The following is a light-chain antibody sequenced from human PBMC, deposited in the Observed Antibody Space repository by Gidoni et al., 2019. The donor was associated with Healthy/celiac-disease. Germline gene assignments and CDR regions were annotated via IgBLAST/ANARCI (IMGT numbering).Light chain of an antibody. J-gene: IGKJ4*01. CDR1: QSVSSSY. Sequence: IVFTQSPGTLSLSPGERATLSCRASQSVSSSYLAWYQQKPGQAPRLLIYGASSRATGIPDRFSGSGSGTDFTLTISRLEPEDFAVYYCQQYGSSPLTFGGXTKVEIK. V-gene: IGKV3-20*01. CDR3: QQYGSSPLT. CDR2: GAS.